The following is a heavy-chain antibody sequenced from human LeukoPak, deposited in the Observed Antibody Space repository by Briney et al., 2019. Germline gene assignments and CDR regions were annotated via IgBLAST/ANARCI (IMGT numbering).Heavy chain of an antibody. V-gene: IGHV4-61*01. Sequence: SETLSLTCTVSGGSVSSGSYYWSWIRRPPGKGLEWIGYIYYIGSTNYNPSLESRVTISVDTSKNQFSLNLTSMTAADTAVYFRARDPSWTRGYFDYWGQGTLVTVSS. J-gene: IGHJ4*02. D-gene: IGHD2-2*01. CDR3: ARDPSWTRGYFDY. CDR1: GGSVSSGSYY. CDR2: IYYIGST.